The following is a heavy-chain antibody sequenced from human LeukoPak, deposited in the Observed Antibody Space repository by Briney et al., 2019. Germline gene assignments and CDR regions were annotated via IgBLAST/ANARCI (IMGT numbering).Heavy chain of an antibody. V-gene: IGHV3-64D*06. CDR1: GFTITSYA. CDR3: VKTYSGTYYDF. Sequence: GGSLRLSCSASGFTITSYAMHWVRQAPGKGLEYVSALSSNGEIKFYADSVKGRFTISRDSSKNTLDLQMSSLRAEGTALYYCVKTYSGTYYDFWGQGTLVTVSS. CDR2: LSSNGEIK. J-gene: IGHJ4*02. D-gene: IGHD1-26*01.